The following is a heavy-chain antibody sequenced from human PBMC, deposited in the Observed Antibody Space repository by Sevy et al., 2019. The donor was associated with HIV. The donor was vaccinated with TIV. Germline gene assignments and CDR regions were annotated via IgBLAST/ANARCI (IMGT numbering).Heavy chain of an antibody. Sequence: GGSLRLSCAASGFTFSSYAMSWVRQAPGKGLEWVSGLSGNGGSTNYADSVKGRFALSRDNSKNTLYLQMNYLRAEDTAIYFCAKDRRWELGDAFDIWGQGTMVTVSS. V-gene: IGHV3-23*01. D-gene: IGHD1-7*01. CDR2: LSGNGGST. CDR1: GFTFSSYA. CDR3: AKDRRWELGDAFDI. J-gene: IGHJ3*02.